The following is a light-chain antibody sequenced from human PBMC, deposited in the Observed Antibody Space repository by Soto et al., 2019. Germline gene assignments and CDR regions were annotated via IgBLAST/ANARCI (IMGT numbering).Light chain of an antibody. J-gene: IGKJ5*01. V-gene: IGKV3D-15*01. Sequence: EIEMTQTPATLSVSPGDRATLSYRASQSVRSNLAWYQQKPGQAPRILIYDASNRATGIPARFSGSWSGTDCTLTISSLQAEDVTVYYCQQYYSTPITFGQGTRLEIK. CDR2: DAS. CDR3: QQYYSTPIT. CDR1: QSVRSN.